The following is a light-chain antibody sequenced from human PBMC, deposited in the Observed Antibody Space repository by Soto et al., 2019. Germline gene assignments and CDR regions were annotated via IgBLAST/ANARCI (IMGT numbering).Light chain of an antibody. CDR1: QSISSY. V-gene: IGKV3-11*01. Sequence: EIVLTQSPATLSLSPGERATLSCRASQSISSYLAWYQQKPGQAPRLLIYDASNRATDIPARFTGSGSGTDFTLTNISLEPEDFAVYYCQQRSNWPPTFGQGTKLEI. CDR2: DAS. J-gene: IGKJ2*01. CDR3: QQRSNWPPT.